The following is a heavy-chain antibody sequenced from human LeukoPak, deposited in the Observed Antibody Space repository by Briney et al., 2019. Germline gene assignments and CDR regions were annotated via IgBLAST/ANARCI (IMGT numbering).Heavy chain of an antibody. V-gene: IGHV3-23*01. CDR3: ALISTTMKPGYSSV. Sequence: PGGSLRLSCAASGFTFSSYAMSWVRQAPGKGLEWVSAISGSGGSTYYADSVKGRFTTSRDNSKNTLYLQMNSLRAEDTAVYYCALISTTMKPGYSSVWGQGTLVTVSS. CDR2: ISGSGGST. CDR1: GFTFSSYA. D-gene: IGHD6-19*01. J-gene: IGHJ4*02.